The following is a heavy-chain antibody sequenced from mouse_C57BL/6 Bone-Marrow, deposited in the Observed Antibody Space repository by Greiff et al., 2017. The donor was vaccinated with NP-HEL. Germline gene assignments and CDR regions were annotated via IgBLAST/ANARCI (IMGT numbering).Heavy chain of an antibody. CDR3: ARSRCHYYGRRNAMDY. CDR2: IYPGDGDT. D-gene: IGHD1-1*01. J-gene: IGHJ4*01. CDR1: GYAFSSYW. V-gene: IGHV1-80*01. Sequence: QVQLQQSGAELVKPGASVKISCKASGYAFSSYWMNWVKQRPGKGLEWIGQIYPGDGDTNYNGKFKGKATLTADKSSSTAYMQLSSLTSEDSAVYFCARSRCHYYGRRNAMDYWGQGTSVTVSS.